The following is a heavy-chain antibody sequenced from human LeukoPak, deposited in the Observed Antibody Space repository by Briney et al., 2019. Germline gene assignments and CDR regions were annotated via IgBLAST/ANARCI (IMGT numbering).Heavy chain of an antibody. V-gene: IGHV1-8*01. D-gene: IGHD1-26*01. Sequence: ASVKVSCKASGYTFTSYDINWVRQATGQGLEWMGWMNPNSGNTGYAQKFQGRVTMTRNTSISTAYMELSSLRSEDTAVYYCVGGVGATTAAFDIWGQGTMVTVSS. CDR1: GYTFTSYD. CDR3: VGGVGATTAAFDI. CDR2: MNPNSGNT. J-gene: IGHJ3*02.